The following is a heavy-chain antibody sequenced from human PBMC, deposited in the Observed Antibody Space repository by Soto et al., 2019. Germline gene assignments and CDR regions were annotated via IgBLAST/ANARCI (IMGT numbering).Heavy chain of an antibody. CDR1: GASVSSNSGA. CDR2: TYYRSNWYN. CDR3: EREPSYYYYGMDV. Sequence: SQAVSLTCSSSGASVSSNSGAWNCIRQSPSRGLEWLGRTYYRSNWYNDYAVSVKSRITINPDTSKNQFSLQLNSVTPEDTAVYYCEREPSYYYYGMDVWAQGTTVTVSS. J-gene: IGHJ6*02. V-gene: IGHV6-1*01.